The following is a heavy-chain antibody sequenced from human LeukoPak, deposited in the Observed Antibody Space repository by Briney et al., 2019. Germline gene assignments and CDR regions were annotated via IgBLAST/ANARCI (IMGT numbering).Heavy chain of an antibody. CDR2: INPVFGTA. CDR1: GDTFSSYV. CDR3: AKTFLTAYDTYFYYYGLDV. V-gene: IGHV1-69*13. D-gene: IGHD3-9*01. J-gene: IGHJ6*02. Sequence: GASVKVSCKASGDTFSSYVISWVRQAPGQGLEWMGGINPVFGTAHYAQKFQDRVTITADESTSTAYMELGSLRSEDTAVYYCAKTFLTAYDTYFYYYGLDVWGQGTPVTVSS.